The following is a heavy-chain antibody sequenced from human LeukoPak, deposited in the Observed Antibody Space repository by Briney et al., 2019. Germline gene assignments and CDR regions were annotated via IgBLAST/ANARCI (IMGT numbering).Heavy chain of an antibody. CDR3: ARTVSIGTNYRDYGMDV. J-gene: IGHJ6*02. CDR1: GFTFSSYG. D-gene: IGHD1-7*01. V-gene: IGHV3-33*01. CDR2: IWYDGSNK. Sequence: GGSLRLSCAASGFTFSSYGMHWVRQAPGKGLEWVAVIWYDGSNKYYADSVKGRFTISRDNSKNTLYLQMNTLRVEDTAVYFCARTVSIGTNYRDYGMDVWGQGTTVTVSS.